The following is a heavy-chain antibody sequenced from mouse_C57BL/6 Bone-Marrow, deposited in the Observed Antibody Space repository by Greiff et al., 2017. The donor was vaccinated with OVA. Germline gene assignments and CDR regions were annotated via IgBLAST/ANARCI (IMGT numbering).Heavy chain of an antibody. CDR1: GYTFTGSW. V-gene: IGHV1-9*01. CDR3: ASSDSYGSSPYWYFDF. CDR2: ILPGCGST. D-gene: IGHD1-1*01. Sequence: VQLQQSGAELMKPGASVKLSCKATGYTFTGSWIEWVKQRPGHGLEWIGEILPGCGSTNYNEKFKGKARFTADKSSNTAFIQLNSLTNEDAAICYCASSDSYGSSPYWYFDFWGTGTTVTVSS. J-gene: IGHJ1*03.